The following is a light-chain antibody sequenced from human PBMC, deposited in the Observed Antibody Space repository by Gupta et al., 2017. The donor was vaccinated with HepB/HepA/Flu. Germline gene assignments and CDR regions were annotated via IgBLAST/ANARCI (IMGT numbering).Light chain of an antibody. CDR3: SSYSNSAARGVV. J-gene: IGLJ2*01. V-gene: IGLV2-14*03. Sequence: SALPQPASVSGSPCQSITISCTGTSSDVGGSDHVSLYRHHPDKAPKLLIYDVNDWRSGVSDRGSGSKSGDTASITISGLPAEEEAIYYCSSYSNSAARGVVFGGGTKLTVL. CDR2: DVN. CDR1: SSDVGGSDH.